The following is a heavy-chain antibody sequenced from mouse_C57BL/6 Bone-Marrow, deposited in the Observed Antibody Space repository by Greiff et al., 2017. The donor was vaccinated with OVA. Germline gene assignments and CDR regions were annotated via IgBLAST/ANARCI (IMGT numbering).Heavy chain of an antibody. Sequence: EVQLQESGGDLVKPGGSLKLSCAASGFTFSSYGMSWVRQTPDKRLEWVATISSGGSYTYYPDSVKGRFTISRDNAKNTLYLQMSSLKSEDTAMYYCARLMYYGSSYAMDYWGQGTSVTVSS. V-gene: IGHV5-6*01. CDR2: ISSGGSYT. CDR1: GFTFSSYG. D-gene: IGHD1-1*01. CDR3: ARLMYYGSSYAMDY. J-gene: IGHJ4*01.